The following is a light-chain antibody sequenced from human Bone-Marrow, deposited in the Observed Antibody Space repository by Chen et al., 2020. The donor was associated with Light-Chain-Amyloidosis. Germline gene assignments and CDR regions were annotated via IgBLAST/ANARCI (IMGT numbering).Light chain of an antibody. J-gene: IGLJ3*02. CDR1: SSNIGSLT. V-gene: IGLV1-44*01. CDR2: RNN. CDR3: ATWDNSLGDDWV. Sequence: QSLLTQPPSASGTPGQRVTISCSGSSSNIGSLTVNWYQQLPGTAPKLLIYRNNQRPSGFPNRFSGSKSGTSASLSISGLQSEDEADYYCATWDNSLGDDWVFGGGTKLTVL.